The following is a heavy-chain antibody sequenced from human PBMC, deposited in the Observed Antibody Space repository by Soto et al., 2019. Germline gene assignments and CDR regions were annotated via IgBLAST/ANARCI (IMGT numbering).Heavy chain of an antibody. J-gene: IGHJ4*02. V-gene: IGHV4-39*01. D-gene: IGHD2-15*01. Sequence: SETLSLTCTVSGGSISSSSYYWVWIRQPPGKGLGWIGSIYYSGSTYHNPSLKSRVTISVDTSKNQFSLKLSSVTAADTAVYYCATMWAASDVGYFDFWGQGTLVTVSS. CDR3: ATMWAASDVGYFDF. CDR1: GGSISSSSYY. CDR2: IYYSGST.